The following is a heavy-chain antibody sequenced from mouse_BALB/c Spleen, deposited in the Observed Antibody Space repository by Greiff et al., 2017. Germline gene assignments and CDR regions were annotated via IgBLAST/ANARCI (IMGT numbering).Heavy chain of an antibody. D-gene: IGHD2-4*01. CDR3: ASPYDYEGAWFAY. Sequence: VQLQQSGGDLVKPGGSLKLSCAASGFTFSSYGMSWVRQTPDKRLEWVATISSGGSYTYYPDSVKGRFTISRDNAKNTLYLQMSSLKSEDTAMYYCASPYDYEGAWFAYWGQGTLVTVSA. J-gene: IGHJ3*01. CDR1: GFTFSSYG. V-gene: IGHV5-6*01. CDR2: ISSGGSYT.